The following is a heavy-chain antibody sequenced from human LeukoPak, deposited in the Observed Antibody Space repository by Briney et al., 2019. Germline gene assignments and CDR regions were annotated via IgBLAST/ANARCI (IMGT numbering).Heavy chain of an antibody. V-gene: IGHV4-59*02. CDR3: ARDNWNYGSSMDV. J-gene: IGHJ6*02. Sequence: SETLSLTCTVSGGSVSSYYWSWIRQPPGKGLEWIGYIYYSGSTNYNPSLKSRVTISVDTSKNQFSLKPSSVTAADTAVYHCARDNWNYGSSMDVWGQGTTVTVSS. CDR1: GGSVSSYY. CDR2: IYYSGST. D-gene: IGHD1-7*01.